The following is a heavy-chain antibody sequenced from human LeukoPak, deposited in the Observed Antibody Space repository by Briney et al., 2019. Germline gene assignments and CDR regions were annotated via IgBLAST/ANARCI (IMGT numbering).Heavy chain of an antibody. Sequence: GGSLRLSCAASGFTFDNYGMHWVRQAPGKGLEWVAIISYDGSDKYYADSVKGRFTISRDNAKNSLYLQMNSLRAEDTAVYYCARGHSSSPNWFDPWGQGTLVTVSS. V-gene: IGHV3-30*03. CDR2: ISYDGSDK. CDR3: ARGHSSSPNWFDP. CDR1: GFTFDNYG. D-gene: IGHD6-13*01. J-gene: IGHJ5*02.